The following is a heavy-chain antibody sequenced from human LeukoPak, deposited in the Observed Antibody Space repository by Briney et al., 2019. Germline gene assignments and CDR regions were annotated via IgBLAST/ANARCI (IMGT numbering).Heavy chain of an antibody. Sequence: SETLSLTCTVSGGSISSYYWSWIRQPPGKGLEWIGYIYYSGSTNYNPSLKSRVTISVDTSKNQFSLKLSSVTAADTAAYYCARDRGYYGMDVWGQGTTVTVSS. V-gene: IGHV4-59*01. J-gene: IGHJ6*02. CDR2: IYYSGST. CDR1: GGSISSYY. CDR3: ARDRGYYGMDV.